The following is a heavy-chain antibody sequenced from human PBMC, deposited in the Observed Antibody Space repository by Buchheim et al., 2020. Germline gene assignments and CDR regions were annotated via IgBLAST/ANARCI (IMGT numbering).Heavy chain of an antibody. CDR3: AREGELGYCSGGSCYKPKNYYYYGMDV. J-gene: IGHJ6*02. D-gene: IGHD2-15*01. V-gene: IGHV3-30*04. Sequence: QVQLVESGGGVVQPGRSLRLSCAASGFTFSSYAMHWVRQAPGKGLEWVAVISYDGSNKYYADSVQGRFTISRDNSTNTLYLPMNSLRAEDTAVYYCAREGELGYCSGGSCYKPKNYYYYGMDVWGQGTT. CDR2: ISYDGSNK. CDR1: GFTFSSYA.